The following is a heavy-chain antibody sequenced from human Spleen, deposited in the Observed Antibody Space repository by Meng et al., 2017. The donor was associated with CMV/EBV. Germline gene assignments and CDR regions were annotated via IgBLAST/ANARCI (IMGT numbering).Heavy chain of an antibody. V-gene: IGHV3-74*01. CDR3: AMGLMCAFEV. J-gene: IGHJ3*01. CDR1: EFTFSSYS. D-gene: IGHD2-8*01. CDR2: IISDETTT. Sequence: GESLKISCAASEFTFSSYSLSWVRQAPGKGLVWVSRIISDETTTIYADSVRGRFTISRDNAKNTLYLQMNSMRAEDTAFYYCAMGLMCAFEVWGQGTMVTVSS.